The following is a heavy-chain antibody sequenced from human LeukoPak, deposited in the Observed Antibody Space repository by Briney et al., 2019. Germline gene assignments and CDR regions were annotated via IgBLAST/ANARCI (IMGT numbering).Heavy chain of an antibody. CDR3: TTGPYDYGSGTYYH. D-gene: IGHD3-10*01. CDR1: GFTFSNAW. Sequence: GGSLRLSCAASGFTFSNAWMSWVRQAPGRGLEWVGRIKSKTDGGTTDYAAPVKGRFTISRDDSKNTLYVQMNSLKTEDTAVYYCTTGPYDYGSGTYYHWGQGTLVTVSS. V-gene: IGHV3-15*01. CDR2: IKSKTDGGTT. J-gene: IGHJ4*02.